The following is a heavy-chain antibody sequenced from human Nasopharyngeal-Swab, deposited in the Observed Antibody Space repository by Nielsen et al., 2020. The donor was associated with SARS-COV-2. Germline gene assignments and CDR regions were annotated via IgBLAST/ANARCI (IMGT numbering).Heavy chain of an antibody. J-gene: IGHJ6*02. CDR3: ARKPYSSSSGDYYYGTDV. CDR1: GGTFSSYA. V-gene: IGHV1-69*13. Sequence: SVKVSCKASGGTFSSYAISWVRQAPGQGLEWMGGIIPIFGTANYAQKFQDRVTITADESTSTAYMELSSLRSEDTAVYYCARKPYSSSSGDYYYGTDVWGQGTTVTVSS. D-gene: IGHD6-6*01. CDR2: IIPIFGTA.